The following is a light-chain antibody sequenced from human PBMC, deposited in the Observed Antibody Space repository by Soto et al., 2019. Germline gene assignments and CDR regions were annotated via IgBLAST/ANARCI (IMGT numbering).Light chain of an antibody. Sequence: QSVLTQPPAVSGAPGQRVTISCTGSGSNIGAGYDVNWYQQLPGTAPKLLIYGNNNRPSGVPDRFSGSKSGTSAALVITGLQAGDEADYYCQSYDSMLRALYVFGTGTKVTVL. CDR3: QSYDSMLRALYV. J-gene: IGLJ1*01. V-gene: IGLV1-40*01. CDR1: GSNIGAGYD. CDR2: GNN.